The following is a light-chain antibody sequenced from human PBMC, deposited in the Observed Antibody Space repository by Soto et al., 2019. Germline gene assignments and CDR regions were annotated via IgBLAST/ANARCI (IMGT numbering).Light chain of an antibody. V-gene: IGKV1-5*01. J-gene: IGKJ1*01. Sequence: DIQMTQSPSTLSASVGDRVTITCRASQSIGSWLAWYQQKPGKAPRLLIYDASSLESGVPSRFSGSGSGTEFTLTISSLQPDDFAVYYCQQYNDWPRTFGQGTKVDI. CDR2: DAS. CDR1: QSIGSW. CDR3: QQYNDWPRT.